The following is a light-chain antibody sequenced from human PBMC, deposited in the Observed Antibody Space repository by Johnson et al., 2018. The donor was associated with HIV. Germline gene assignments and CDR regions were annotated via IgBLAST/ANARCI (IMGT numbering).Light chain of an antibody. Sequence: QSVLTQPPSVSAAPGREVTISCSGSSSNIGSNYVSWYQQLPGTAPKLLIYENNKRPSGIPDRFSGSKSGTSATLGITGLQTGDEADYYCGTWDSSLSAGVFGAATKVAVL. CDR2: ENN. CDR1: SSNIGSNY. CDR3: GTWDSSLSAGV. V-gene: IGLV1-51*02. J-gene: IGLJ1*01.